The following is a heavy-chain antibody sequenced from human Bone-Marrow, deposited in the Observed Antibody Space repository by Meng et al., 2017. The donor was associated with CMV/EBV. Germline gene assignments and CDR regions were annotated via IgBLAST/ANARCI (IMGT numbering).Heavy chain of an antibody. V-gene: IGHV3-53*01. J-gene: IGHJ4*02. CDR1: GYTFSRYW. CDR2: VYNGGQT. Sequence: GGSLRLSCAASGYTFSRYWMSWVRQAPGKGLEWVSAVYNGGQTYYVDSVKGRFTISRDNSKNTLYLQMNTLRAEDTAVYYCATAPNGYYFDYWGQGTLVTVAS. CDR3: ATAPNGYYFDY.